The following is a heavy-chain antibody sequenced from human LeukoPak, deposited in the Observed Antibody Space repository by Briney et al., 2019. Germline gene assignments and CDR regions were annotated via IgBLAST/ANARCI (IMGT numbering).Heavy chain of an antibody. D-gene: IGHD3-10*01. CDR3: ARGSGNYYNVGWYFDL. J-gene: IGHJ2*01. CDR1: GFTVSTNY. CDR2: ISSAGST. Sequence: PGGSLRLSCAASGFTVSTNYMTWVRQAPGKGLEWVSVISSAGSTYYADSVKGRFTISRDNSKNTVYLQMNSLRPEDTAVYYCARGSGNYYNVGWYFDLWGRGTLVTVSS. V-gene: IGHV3-53*05.